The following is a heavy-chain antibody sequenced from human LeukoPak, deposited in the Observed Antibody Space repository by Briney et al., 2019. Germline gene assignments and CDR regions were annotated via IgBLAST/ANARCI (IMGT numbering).Heavy chain of an antibody. J-gene: IGHJ6*02. CDR2: INHSGST. Sequence: SETLSLTCAVYGGSFSGYYWSWIRQPPGKGLEWIGEINHSGSTNYNPSLKSRVTISVDTSKNQFSLKPSSVTAADTAVYYCARGVRGGSSGWYYYYYGMDVWGQGTTVTVSS. CDR1: GGSFSGYY. D-gene: IGHD6-19*01. V-gene: IGHV4-34*01. CDR3: ARGVRGGSSGWYYYYYGMDV.